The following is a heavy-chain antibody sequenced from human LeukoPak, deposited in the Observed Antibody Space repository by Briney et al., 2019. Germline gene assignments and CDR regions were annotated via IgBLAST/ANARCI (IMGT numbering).Heavy chain of an antibody. Sequence: SQTLSLTCTVSGGSLSSGGYYWSWVRQHPGEGLEWIGYIYYSVSTYYNPSLKSRVTISVYTSKNQFSLKLSSVTAADTAVYYCARDVGYYDSSGLASPYFDHWGQGTLVTVSS. J-gene: IGHJ4*02. CDR1: GGSLSSGGYY. D-gene: IGHD3-22*01. V-gene: IGHV4-31*03. CDR3: ARDVGYYDSSGLASPYFDH. CDR2: IYYSVST.